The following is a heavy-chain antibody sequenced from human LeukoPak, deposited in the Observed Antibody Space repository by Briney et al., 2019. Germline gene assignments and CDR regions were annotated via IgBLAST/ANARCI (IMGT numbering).Heavy chain of an antibody. CDR2: INPNSGGT. V-gene: IGHV1-2*02. D-gene: IGHD6-19*01. CDR3: ARAVAVAVPGPDY. CDR1: GYIFTGYY. Sequence: ASVKVSCKASGYIFTGYYMHWVRQAPGQGLEWMGWINPNSGGTNYAQKFQGRVTMTRDTSISTAYMELSRLRSDDTAVYYRARAVAVAVPGPDYWGQGTLVTVSS. J-gene: IGHJ4*02.